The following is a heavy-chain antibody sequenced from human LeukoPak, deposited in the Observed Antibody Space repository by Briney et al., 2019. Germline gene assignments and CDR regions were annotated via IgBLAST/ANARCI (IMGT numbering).Heavy chain of an antibody. V-gene: IGHV3-48*03. D-gene: IGHD3-10*01. Sequence: GGSLRLSRAASGFTFGNYEMNWVRQAPGKGLEWVSYISSSGGTRYYADSVKGRFTISRDNAKNSLYLQMNSLRAEDTAVYYCARRQTYYYGSGSYMGLDYWGQGTLVTVSS. CDR3: ARRQTYYYGSGSYMGLDY. CDR2: ISSSGGTR. J-gene: IGHJ4*02. CDR1: GFTFGNYE.